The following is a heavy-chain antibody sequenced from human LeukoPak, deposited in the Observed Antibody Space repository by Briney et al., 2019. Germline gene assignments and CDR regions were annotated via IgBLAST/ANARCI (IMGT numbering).Heavy chain of an antibody. Sequence: SETLSLTCTVSGGSISNYYWSWIRQPPGKGLEWIGYIYYSGSTNYNPSLKSRVTISVDTSKNQFSLKLSSVTAADTAVYYCASNYDSSGPDAFDIWGQGTMVTVSS. CDR2: IYYSGST. V-gene: IGHV4-59*01. CDR1: GGSISNYY. D-gene: IGHD3-22*01. CDR3: ASNYDSSGPDAFDI. J-gene: IGHJ3*02.